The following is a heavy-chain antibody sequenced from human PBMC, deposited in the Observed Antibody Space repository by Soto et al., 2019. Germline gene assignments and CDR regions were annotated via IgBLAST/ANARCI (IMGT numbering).Heavy chain of an antibody. V-gene: IGHV3-23*01. J-gene: IGHJ3*02. CDR1: GFICSSYD. CDR2: ILVGGSP. D-gene: IGHD1-1*01. CDR3: AKATATSGGAFEI. Sequence: PGGSLRLSCAVSGFICSSYDMSWVRQAPGKGLEWVSTILVGGSPHYEDSVKGRFTISRDTSKNTVYLQMNSLTAGHTAVYYCAKATATSGGAFEIYGQGAMATVSS.